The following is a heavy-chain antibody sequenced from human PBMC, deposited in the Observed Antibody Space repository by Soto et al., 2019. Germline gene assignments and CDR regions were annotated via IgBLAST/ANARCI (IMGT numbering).Heavy chain of an antibody. CDR1: GGYIGNHD. Sequence: SQTLSRSYTVSGGYIGNHDWSWIRQPPGKGLEWSGYIYYSVSTNYNPSLKSRVTISVDTSKNQFSLKLSSVTAADTAVYYCERHPGIAVAVDYWGQGTLVTVSS. D-gene: IGHD6-19*01. CDR3: ERHPGIAVAVDY. CDR2: IYYSVST. J-gene: IGHJ4*02. V-gene: IGHV4-59*11.